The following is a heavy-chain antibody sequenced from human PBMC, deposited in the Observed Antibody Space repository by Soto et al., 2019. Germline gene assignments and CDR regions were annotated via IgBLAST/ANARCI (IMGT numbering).Heavy chain of an antibody. CDR3: AKVSLGATTITDYYYYGLDV. D-gene: IGHD1-26*01. V-gene: IGHV3-23*01. Sequence: GGSLRLSCAASGFTFSSYAMSWVRQAPGKGLEWVSAISGGGSTYYADSMKGRVTISRDNSKNTLYLQMNSLRAEDTAVYYCAKVSLGATTITDYYYYGLDVWGQGTTVTVSS. CDR1: GFTFSSYA. CDR2: ISGGGST. J-gene: IGHJ6*02.